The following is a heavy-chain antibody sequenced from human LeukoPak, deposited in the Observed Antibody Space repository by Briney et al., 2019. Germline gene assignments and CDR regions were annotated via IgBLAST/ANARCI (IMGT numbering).Heavy chain of an antibody. Sequence: GGSLRLSCAASGFTFSSYNMNWVRQAPGKGLEWVSYISRSSGTIYYADSVKGRFTISRDNAKNSLYLQMNSLRAEDTAVYYCARALNLLDPVTLDYWGQGTLVTVSS. CDR3: ARALNLLDPVTLDY. CDR2: ISRSSGTI. CDR1: GFTFSSYN. D-gene: IGHD1-1*01. V-gene: IGHV3-48*01. J-gene: IGHJ4*02.